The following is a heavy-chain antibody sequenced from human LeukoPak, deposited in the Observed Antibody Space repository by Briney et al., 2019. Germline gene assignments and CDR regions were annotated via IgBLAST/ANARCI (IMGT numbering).Heavy chain of an antibody. V-gene: IGHV5-51*01. J-gene: IGHJ4*02. CDR1: GYGFTSYW. D-gene: IGHD3-9*01. CDR2: IYPGDSDT. CDR3: ASRLRYFDWGFDY. Sequence: GESLKISCKGSGYGFTSYWIGWVRQMPGKGLEWMGIIYPGDSDTRYSPSFQGQVTISADKSISTAYLQWSSLKASDTAMYYCASRLRYFDWGFDYWGQGTLVTVSS.